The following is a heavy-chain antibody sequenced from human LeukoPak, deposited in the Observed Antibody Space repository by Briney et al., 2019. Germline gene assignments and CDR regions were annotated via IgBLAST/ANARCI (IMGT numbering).Heavy chain of an antibody. CDR3: ARAPGSSLRGYYYYYMDV. CDR1: GFTFDDYG. Sequence: GXXRLSXAASGFTFDDYGMSWVRQAAGKGLEWVSGINWNAANTVYADSVKGRFTVSRDNVKNSLYLQMNSLRAEDTALYYCARAPGSSLRGYYYYYMDVWGKGTTVTVSS. CDR2: INWNAANT. V-gene: IGHV3-20*04. D-gene: IGHD3-10*01. J-gene: IGHJ6*03.